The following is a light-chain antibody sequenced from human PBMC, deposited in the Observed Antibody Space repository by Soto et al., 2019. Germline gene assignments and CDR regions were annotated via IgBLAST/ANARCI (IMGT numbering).Light chain of an antibody. CDR2: GAS. CDR3: QQYGSSPPWT. V-gene: IGKV3-20*01. Sequence: EIGLTQSPGTLSLSPGERATLSCRASQSVSRSSLAWYQQKPGQAPRLLIFGASSRATGIPDRFSGSGSGTDFTLTISRLEPEDFAVYYCQQYGSSPPWTFGQGTKVEIK. CDR1: QSVSRSS. J-gene: IGKJ1*01.